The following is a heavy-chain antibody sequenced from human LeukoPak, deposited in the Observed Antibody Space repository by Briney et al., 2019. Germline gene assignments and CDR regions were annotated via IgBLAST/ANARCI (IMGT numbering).Heavy chain of an antibody. CDR1: GFTFSSYA. CDR2: ISGSGGST. D-gene: IGHD3-22*01. CDR3: AKTIVVVILPSDAFDI. Sequence: QPGGSLRLSCAASGFTFSSYAMSWVRQAPGKGLEWVSAISGSGGSTYYADSVKGRFTISRDNSKNTLYLQMNSLRAEDTAVYYCAKTIVVVILPSDAFDIWGQGTMVTVSS. J-gene: IGHJ3*02. V-gene: IGHV3-23*01.